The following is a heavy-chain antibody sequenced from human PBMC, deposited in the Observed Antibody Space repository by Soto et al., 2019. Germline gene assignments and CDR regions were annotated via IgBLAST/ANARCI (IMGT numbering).Heavy chain of an antibody. CDR1: GFTFSSYG. CDR3: AKDRDSNYRLIDY. J-gene: IGHJ4*02. V-gene: IGHV3-30*18. CDR2: ISYDGSNK. Sequence: QVQLVESGGGVVQPGRSLRLSCAASGFTFSSYGMHWVRQAPGKGLEWVAVISYDGSNKYYADSMKGRFTISRDNSKNTLSLQMNSLRAEDTAVYYCAKDRDSNYRLIDYWGQGALVTVSS. D-gene: IGHD4-4*01.